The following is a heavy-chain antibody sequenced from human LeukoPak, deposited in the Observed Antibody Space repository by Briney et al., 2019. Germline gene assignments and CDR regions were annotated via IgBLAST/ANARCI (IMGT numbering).Heavy chain of an antibody. CDR1: GFTFSSYS. D-gene: IGHD2-15*01. Sequence: GGSLRLSCAASGFTFSSYSMNWVRQAPGNGLEWVSSISSSSSYIYYADSVKGRFTISRDNAKNSLYLQMNSLRAEDTAVYYCARFGQDIPFDYWGQGTLVTVSS. V-gene: IGHV3-21*01. CDR2: ISSSSSYI. CDR3: ARFGQDIPFDY. J-gene: IGHJ4*02.